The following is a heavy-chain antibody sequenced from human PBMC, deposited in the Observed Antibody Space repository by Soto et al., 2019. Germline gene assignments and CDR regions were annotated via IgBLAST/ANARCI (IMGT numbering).Heavy chain of an antibody. Sequence: QVQLVESGGGVVQPGRSLRLSCAASGFIFSTYGMHWVRQTPGKGLEWVAVIWYDGSNKYYADSVRGRFTISRDNSKNILYLEINSLRREDKAMYYCARAVGPFDYWCQGTLFT. J-gene: IGHJ4*02. CDR2: IWYDGSNK. D-gene: IGHD1-26*01. CDR1: GFIFSTYG. CDR3: ARAVGPFDY. V-gene: IGHV3-33*01.